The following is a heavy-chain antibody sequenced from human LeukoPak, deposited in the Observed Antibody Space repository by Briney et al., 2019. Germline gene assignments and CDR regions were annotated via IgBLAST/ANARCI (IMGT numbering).Heavy chain of an antibody. D-gene: IGHD2-2*01. Sequence: ASVKVSCKASGYTFTGYYMHWVRQAPGQGLEWMGWINPNSGGTNYAQKFQGRVTMTRDTSISTAYMELSRLRSDDTAVYYCARVGNVVPAAIRGIGWFDPWGQGTLVTVSS. V-gene: IGHV1-2*02. J-gene: IGHJ5*02. CDR3: ARVGNVVPAAIRGIGWFDP. CDR2: INPNSGGT. CDR1: GYTFTGYY.